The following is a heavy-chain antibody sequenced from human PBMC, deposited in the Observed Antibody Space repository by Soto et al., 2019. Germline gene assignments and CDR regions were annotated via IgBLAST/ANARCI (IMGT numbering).Heavy chain of an antibody. V-gene: IGHV4-39*01. J-gene: IGHJ6*02. CDR2: IYYGGST. D-gene: IGHD2-15*01. CDR3: ARLVFYCSGTSCLEHYYYGLDV. CDR1: SGSIGSPNYY. Sequence: PSETLSLTCTVSSGSIGSPNYYWGWIRQPPGKGLEWIGSIYYGGSTFHSLSLKSRVTMSVDPAKNQFSLRLSSVTAADTAVYYCARLVFYCSGTSCLEHYYYGLDVWGQGTTVTVSS.